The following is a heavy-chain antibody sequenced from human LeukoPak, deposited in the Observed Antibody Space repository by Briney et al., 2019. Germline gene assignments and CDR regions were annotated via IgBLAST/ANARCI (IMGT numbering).Heavy chain of an antibody. J-gene: IGHJ5*02. CDR1: GYTFTSYG. D-gene: IGHD2-2*01. Sequence: ASVKVSCKASGYTFTSYGISWVLQAPGQGLEWMGWISAYNGNTDYAQKLQGRVTMTTDTSTTTAYMELRSLRSDDTAVYYCARGYCSSTSCYGPSGWFDPWGQGTLVTVSS. CDR3: ARGYCSSTSCYGPSGWFDP. CDR2: ISAYNGNT. V-gene: IGHV1-18*01.